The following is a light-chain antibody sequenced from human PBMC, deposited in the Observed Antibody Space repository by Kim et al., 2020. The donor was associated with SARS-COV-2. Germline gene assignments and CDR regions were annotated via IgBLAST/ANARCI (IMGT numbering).Light chain of an antibody. Sequence: DVVMTQSPLSLPVTLGQPASISCRSSQSLVYSDGNTYLNWFRQRPGQSPRRLIYKVSNRDSGVPDRFSGSGSATDFTLKISRVEAEDVGVYFCMQGTHWPPAFGQGTKVDIK. V-gene: IGKV2-30*01. CDR2: KVS. J-gene: IGKJ1*01. CDR1: QSLVYSDGNTY. CDR3: MQGTHWPPA.